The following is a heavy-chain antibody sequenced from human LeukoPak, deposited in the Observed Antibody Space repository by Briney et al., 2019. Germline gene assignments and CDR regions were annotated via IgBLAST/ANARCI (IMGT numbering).Heavy chain of an antibody. Sequence: ASVKVSCKASGYIFTSYDINWARQATGQGLEWMGWMNPNSGNTGYAQKFQGRVTMTRNTSISTAYMELSSLRSEDTAVYYCAFWAAAHYYYGMDVWGQGTTVTVSS. J-gene: IGHJ6*02. CDR3: AFWAAAHYYYGMDV. V-gene: IGHV1-8*01. CDR1: GYIFTSYD. CDR2: MNPNSGNT. D-gene: IGHD6-13*01.